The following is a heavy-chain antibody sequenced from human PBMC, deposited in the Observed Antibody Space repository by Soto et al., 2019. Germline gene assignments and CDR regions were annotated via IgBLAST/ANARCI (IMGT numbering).Heavy chain of an antibody. CDR1: GHTFTAYY. CDR2: INXNSGGX. CDR3: ARDRGYSYPWFDP. Sequence: XXVKVSCKASGHTFTAYYMHWVRQAPGQVLEWMGWINXNSGGXNYAKKFQGWXXMTGGTSXXTAYTELSRLRSHDTAVYYCARDRGYSYPWFDPWGQGTLVTVSS. V-gene: IGHV1-2*04. D-gene: IGHD5-18*01. J-gene: IGHJ5*02.